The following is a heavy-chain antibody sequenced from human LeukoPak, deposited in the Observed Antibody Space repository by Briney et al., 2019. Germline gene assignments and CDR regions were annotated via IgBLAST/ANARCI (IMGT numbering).Heavy chain of an antibody. Sequence: GGSLRLSCAASGFTFSSYSMNWVRQAPGKGLEWVSSISSSSSYIYYADSVKGRFTISRDNAKNSLYLQMNSPRAEDTAVYYCARDSRDYGGPNNDYWGQGTLVTVSS. J-gene: IGHJ4*02. CDR1: GFTFSSYS. D-gene: IGHD4-23*01. CDR3: ARDSRDYGGPNNDY. V-gene: IGHV3-21*01. CDR2: ISSSSSYI.